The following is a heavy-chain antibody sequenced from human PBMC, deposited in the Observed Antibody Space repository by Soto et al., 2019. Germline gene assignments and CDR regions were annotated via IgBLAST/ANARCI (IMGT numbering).Heavy chain of an antibody. CDR2: ISPYTGNT. D-gene: IGHD3-16*01. J-gene: IGHJ6*02. CDR3: VMVDNYVTPTPQDV. CDR1: GYIFVNYG. V-gene: IGHV1-18*01. Sequence: QVELVKSADEVKKPGASVRVSCKASGYIFVNYGIAWVRQAPGQGLEWMGWISPYTGNTHSATKVQGRLTMTTDTSTSTAYMDLGSLTSEDTAVYYCVMVDNYVTPTPQDVWGQGTTVTVSS.